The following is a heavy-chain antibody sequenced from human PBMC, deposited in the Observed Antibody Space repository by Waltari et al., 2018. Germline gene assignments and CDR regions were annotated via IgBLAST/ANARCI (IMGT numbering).Heavy chain of an antibody. Sequence: EVQLVESGGGLVKPGGSLRLSCAASGFTFSSYSMNWVRRAPGKGLEWVSSISSSSSYIYYADSVKGRFTISRDNAKNSLYLQMNSLRAEDTAVYYCARGRGWFGEQLDYWGQGTLVTVSS. D-gene: IGHD3-10*01. CDR1: GFTFSSYS. CDR2: ISSSSSYI. J-gene: IGHJ4*02. CDR3: ARGRGWFGEQLDY. V-gene: IGHV3-21*01.